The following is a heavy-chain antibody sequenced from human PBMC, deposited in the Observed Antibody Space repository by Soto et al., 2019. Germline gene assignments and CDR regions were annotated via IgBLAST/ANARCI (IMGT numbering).Heavy chain of an antibody. CDR3: GRSHGAGSY. CDR1: GFTFIDYY. V-gene: IGHV3-11*01. Sequence: VRLVASGGDLVKPGESLRLSCVASGFTFIDYYMNWVRQAPGKGLEWISYISSTGKNIYYSDSVKGRFIVSRDNAKNSLFLQMNSLTADDTAVYYCGRSHGAGSYWGQGTRVTVSS. J-gene: IGHJ4*02. D-gene: IGHD4-17*01. CDR2: ISSTGKNI.